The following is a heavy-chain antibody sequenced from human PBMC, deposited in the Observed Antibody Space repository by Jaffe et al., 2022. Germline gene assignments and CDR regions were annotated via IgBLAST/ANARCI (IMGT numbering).Heavy chain of an antibody. CDR2: IYYSGST. CDR1: GGSVSSGSYY. D-gene: IGHD3-3*01. Sequence: QVQLQESGPGLVKPSETLSLTCTVSGGSVSSGSYYWSWIRQPPGKGLEWIGYIYYSGSTNYNPSLKSRVTISVDTSKNQFSLKLSSVTAADTAVYYCARDAGLSFLASGWSAEYYYYMDVWGKGTTVTVSS. J-gene: IGHJ6*03. V-gene: IGHV4-61*01. CDR3: ARDAGLSFLASGWSAEYYYYMDV.